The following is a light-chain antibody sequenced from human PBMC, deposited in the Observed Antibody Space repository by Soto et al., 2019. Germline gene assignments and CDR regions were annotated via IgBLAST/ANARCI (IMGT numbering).Light chain of an antibody. CDR1: QSISSS. V-gene: IGKV3-15*01. CDR2: GVS. J-gene: IGKJ1*01. Sequence: AQPAATLTMTPGSSTARSWISSQSISSSKLAWYQQNPGQAPRLLLFGVSSRATGIPARFSGSGSGTEFSLTISSLQSEDFAVYYSKQYDYWPRTFGQGTKVDIK. CDR3: KQYDYWPRT.